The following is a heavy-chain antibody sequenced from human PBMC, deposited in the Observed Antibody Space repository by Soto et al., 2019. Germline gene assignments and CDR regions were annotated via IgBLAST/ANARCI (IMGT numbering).Heavy chain of an antibody. Sequence: EVQLVESGGGLVQPGGSLRLSCAASGFTFSSSWMSWVRQAPGKGLEWVANIKQDGSEKYYVDSVKGRFTISRDNAKNSLYLQMNSLRAEDTAVYYCARGRYSSSWYIGYCGQGTLVTVSS. CDR3: ARGRYSSSWYIGY. D-gene: IGHD6-13*01. CDR1: GFTFSSSW. V-gene: IGHV3-7*01. CDR2: IKQDGSEK. J-gene: IGHJ4*02.